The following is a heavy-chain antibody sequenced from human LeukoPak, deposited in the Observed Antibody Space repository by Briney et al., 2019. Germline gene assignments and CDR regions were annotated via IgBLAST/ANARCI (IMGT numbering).Heavy chain of an antibody. CDR3: AKDLIYDSSGYFSWDENYFDY. Sequence: PGGSLRLSCAASGFTFSSYAMGWVRQAPGKGLEWVSAISGSGGSTYYADSVKGRFTISRDNSKNTLYLQMNSLRAEDTAVYYCAKDLIYDSSGYFSWDENYFDYWGQGTLVTVSS. CDR1: GFTFSSYA. J-gene: IGHJ4*02. V-gene: IGHV3-23*01. D-gene: IGHD3-22*01. CDR2: ISGSGGST.